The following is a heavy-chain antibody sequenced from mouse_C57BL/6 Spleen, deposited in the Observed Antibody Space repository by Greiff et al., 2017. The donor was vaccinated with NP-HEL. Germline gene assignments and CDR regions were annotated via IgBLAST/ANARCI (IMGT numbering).Heavy chain of an antibody. CDR3: ARSGGDYGSSTFAY. Sequence: QVQLQQPGAELVKPGASVKMSCKASGYTFTSYWITWVKQRPGQGLEWIGDIYPGSGSTNYNEKFKSKATLTVDTSSSTAYMQLSSLTSEDSAVYYCARSGGDYGSSTFAYWGQGTLVTVSA. J-gene: IGHJ3*01. V-gene: IGHV1-55*01. CDR2: IYPGSGST. CDR1: GYTFTSYW. D-gene: IGHD1-1*01.